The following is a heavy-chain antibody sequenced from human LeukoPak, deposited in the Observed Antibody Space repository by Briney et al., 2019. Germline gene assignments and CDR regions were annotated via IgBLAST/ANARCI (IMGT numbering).Heavy chain of an antibody. CDR2: IYSGGST. Sequence: GGSLRLSCAASGFTVSSNYMSWVRQAPGKGLEWVSVIYSGGSTYYADSVKGRFTISRDNSKNTLYLQMNSLRAEDTAVYYCARAYCSGGSCYPSAEYYFDYWGQGTLVTVSS. D-gene: IGHD2-15*01. J-gene: IGHJ4*02. CDR3: ARAYCSGGSCYPSAEYYFDY. CDR1: GFTVSSNY. V-gene: IGHV3-53*01.